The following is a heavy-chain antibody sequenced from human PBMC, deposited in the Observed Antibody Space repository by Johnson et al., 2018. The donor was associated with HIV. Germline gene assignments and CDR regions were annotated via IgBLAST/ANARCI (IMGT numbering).Heavy chain of an antibody. D-gene: IGHD1-1*01. CDR3: AKGLGTGDGFDI. Sequence: VQLVESGGGVVQPGRSLRLSCAASGFTFSSYGMHWVRQAPGKGLEWVALIWYDGSNKYYADSVKGRFTISRDNSKNTLYLQMNSLRAEDTALYYCAKGLGTGDGFDIWGQGTLVTVSS. CDR1: GFTFSSYG. V-gene: IGHV3-33*06. J-gene: IGHJ3*02. CDR2: IWYDGSNK.